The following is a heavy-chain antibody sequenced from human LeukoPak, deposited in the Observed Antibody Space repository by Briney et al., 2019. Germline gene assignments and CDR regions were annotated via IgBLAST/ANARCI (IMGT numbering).Heavy chain of an antibody. V-gene: IGHV3-21*01. CDR2: ISSSSSYI. Sequence: PGGSLRLSCAASGFTFSSYSMNWVRQAPGKGLEWVSSISSSSSYIYYADSVKGRFTISRDNAKNSLYLQMNSLRAEDTAVYYCARDGSSEYYFDYWGQGTLVTVSS. D-gene: IGHD3-22*01. CDR1: GFTFSSYS. J-gene: IGHJ4*02. CDR3: ARDGSSEYYFDY.